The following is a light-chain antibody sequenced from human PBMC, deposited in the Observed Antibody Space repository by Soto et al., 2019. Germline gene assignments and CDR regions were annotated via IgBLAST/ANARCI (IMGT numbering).Light chain of an antibody. J-gene: IGLJ3*02. Sequence: QSVLTQPPSVSAAPGQKVTMSCSGSSSNIGNNHASWYQHLPGTAPKLLIFDNDKRPSGIPDRFSGSKSGTSATLGITGLQTGDEADYYCGTWDSSLSAWVFGGGTKLTVL. CDR1: SSNIGNNH. V-gene: IGLV1-51*01. CDR2: DND. CDR3: GTWDSSLSAWV.